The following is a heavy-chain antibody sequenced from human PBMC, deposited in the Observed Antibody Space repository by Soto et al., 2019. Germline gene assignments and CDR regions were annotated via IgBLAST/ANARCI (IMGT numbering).Heavy chain of an antibody. CDR3: VRGGGGGLFDP. CDR1: GFTFGDSY. Sequence: GGSLRLSCAGSGFTFGDSYMSWIRQAPGKGLEWLSYISPGSRYPAYADSVKGRFTISRDNAKRSLCLQMMSLTAEDTAIYYCVRGGGGGLFDPWGQGTMVTVSS. J-gene: IGHJ5*02. CDR2: ISPGSRYP. D-gene: IGHD2-15*01. V-gene: IGHV3-11*06.